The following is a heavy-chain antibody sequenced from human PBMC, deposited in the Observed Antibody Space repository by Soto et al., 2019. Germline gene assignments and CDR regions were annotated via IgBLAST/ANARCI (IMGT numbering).Heavy chain of an antibody. CDR1: VYSVTSYW. Sequence: GESLKVSCKGSVYSVTSYWVGWMRQMPGKGLEGMGVIYPGDSDTRYSPSFQGQVTIAADKSISTAYLQWSSLKASDTAVYYCAKDQGNWDTGGGRAGYYYYYGMDVWGQATTVTASS. D-gene: IGHD1-1*01. J-gene: IGHJ6*02. V-gene: IGHV5-51*01. CDR3: AKDQGNWDTGGGRAGYYYYYGMDV. CDR2: IYPGDSDT.